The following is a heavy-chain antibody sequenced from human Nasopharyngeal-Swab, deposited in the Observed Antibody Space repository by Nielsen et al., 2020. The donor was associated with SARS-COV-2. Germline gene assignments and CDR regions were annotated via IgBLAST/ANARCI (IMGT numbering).Heavy chain of an antibody. D-gene: IGHD2-21*02. CDR2: IDWGDDK. Sequence: SGPTLVKPTQTLTLTCTFSGFSLSTSGMCVTCVRQPPGKALEWLALIDWGDDKYYSTSLKTRLTISKDTSNNQVVLTMANMDPGDTATYYCGRISPHDFHIDYWGQGTLVTVSS. V-gene: IGHV2-70*20. CDR3: GRISPHDFHIDY. CDR1: GFSLSTSGMC. J-gene: IGHJ4*02.